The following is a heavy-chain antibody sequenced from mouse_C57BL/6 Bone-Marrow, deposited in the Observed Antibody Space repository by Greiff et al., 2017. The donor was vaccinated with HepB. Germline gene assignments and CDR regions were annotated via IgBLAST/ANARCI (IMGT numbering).Heavy chain of an antibody. D-gene: IGHD2-10*02. CDR2: IDPSDSYT. Sequence: QVQLQQPGAELVMPGASVKLSCKASGYTFTSYWMHWVKQRPGQGLEWIGEIDPSDSYTNYNQKFKGKSTLTVDKSSSTAYMQLSSLTSEDSAVYYCAVWYPFAYWGQGTRVTVSA. CDR1: GYTFTSYW. J-gene: IGHJ3*01. CDR3: AVWYPFAY. V-gene: IGHV1-69*01.